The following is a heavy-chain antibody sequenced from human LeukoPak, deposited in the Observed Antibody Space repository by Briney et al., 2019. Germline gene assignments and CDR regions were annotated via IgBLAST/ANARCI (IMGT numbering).Heavy chain of an antibody. J-gene: IGHJ3*01. V-gene: IGHV4-59*12. CDR1: GGSISSYY. Sequence: SETLSLTCAVSGGSISSYYWGWIRQSPGKGLECIGNIFHAGNTNYNPSLQSRVTLSMDTSKNQFSLTLTSVTAADTAVYYCARDSSSWYNAFDVWGQGTMVTVSS. CDR3: ARDSSSWYNAFDV. CDR2: IFHAGNT. D-gene: IGHD6-13*01.